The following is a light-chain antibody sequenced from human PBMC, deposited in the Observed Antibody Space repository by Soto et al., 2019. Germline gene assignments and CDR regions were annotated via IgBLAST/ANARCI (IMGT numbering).Light chain of an antibody. V-gene: IGKV1-5*01. Sequence: DIQMTQSPSTLCESVGARVTMTCRASQSISSWLAWYQQKPGKAPKLLIYDASSLESGVPSRFSGSGSGTEFTLTISSLQPDDFATYYCQQYNSYSPTFGQGTKLDIK. CDR2: DAS. CDR1: QSISSW. CDR3: QQYNSYSPT. J-gene: IGKJ1*01.